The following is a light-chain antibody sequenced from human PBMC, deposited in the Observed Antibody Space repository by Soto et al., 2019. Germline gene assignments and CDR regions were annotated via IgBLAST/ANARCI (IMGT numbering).Light chain of an antibody. V-gene: IGKV4-1*01. CDR1: QSVLYSSNNKNY. Sequence: DIVLTQSPDSLAVSLGERATINCKSSQSVLYSSNNKNYLAWYQQKPGQPHKLLIYWASTREFGVPDRFSGSGSGTDFTLTISSLQAEDVAVYYCQQYYSNPRTFGQGTKVEIK. J-gene: IGKJ1*01. CDR3: QQYYSNPRT. CDR2: WAS.